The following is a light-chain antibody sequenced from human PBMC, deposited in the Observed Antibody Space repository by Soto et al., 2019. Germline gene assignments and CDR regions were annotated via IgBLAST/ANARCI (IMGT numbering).Light chain of an antibody. CDR2: EGS. V-gene: IGLV2-23*01. CDR3: CSYAGSYV. Sequence: QSALTQPASVSGSPGQSITISCTGTSSDVGSYNLVSWYQQHPGKAPKLMIYEGSKRPSGVSNRFSGSKSGNTASLTISGLQAEDEPDYYYCSYAGSYVFGTGTKVTVL. J-gene: IGLJ1*01. CDR1: SSDVGSYNL.